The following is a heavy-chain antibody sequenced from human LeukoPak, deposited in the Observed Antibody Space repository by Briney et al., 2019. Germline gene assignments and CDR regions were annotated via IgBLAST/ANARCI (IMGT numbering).Heavy chain of an antibody. V-gene: IGHV3-48*01. D-gene: IGHD6-13*01. J-gene: IGHJ4*02. CDR3: ARDLGIATAATSDGY. CDR1: GFTFSSYS. CDR2: ISSSGSAI. Sequence: HPGGSLRLSCAASGFTFSSYSMNWVRQAPGKGLEWVSYISSSGSAIYYADSVKGRFTISRDNVRISLYLQMNSLRAEDTAVYYCARDLGIATAATSDGYWGQGTLVTVSS.